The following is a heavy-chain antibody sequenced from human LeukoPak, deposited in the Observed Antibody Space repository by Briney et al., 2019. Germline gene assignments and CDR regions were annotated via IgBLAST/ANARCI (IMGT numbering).Heavy chain of an antibody. CDR3: ARPTDHCSGGSCYNYYYFDY. CDR1: GGTFSSYA. Sequence: SVKVSCTASGGTFSSYAISWVRQAPGQGLEWMGGTIPIFGTANYAQKFQGRVTITADESTSTAYMELSSLRSEDTAVYYCARPTDHCSGGSCYNYYYFDYWGQGTLVTVSS. J-gene: IGHJ4*02. V-gene: IGHV1-69*13. CDR2: TIPIFGTA. D-gene: IGHD2-15*01.